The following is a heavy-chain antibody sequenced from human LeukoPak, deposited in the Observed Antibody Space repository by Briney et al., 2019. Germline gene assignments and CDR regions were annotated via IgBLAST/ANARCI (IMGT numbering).Heavy chain of an antibody. Sequence: SETLSLICNVSGASMSTSSHYWGWIRQPPGKGLEWIGSTHYGGNTYYNPSLNSRVTISVDTSKKQFSLKLTSVTAADTAVYYCAGRVGATIWTGMEFWGQGTLVTVTS. D-gene: IGHD1-26*01. J-gene: IGHJ4*02. CDR3: AGRVGATIWTGMEF. CDR2: THYGGNT. V-gene: IGHV4-39*01. CDR1: GASMSTSSHY.